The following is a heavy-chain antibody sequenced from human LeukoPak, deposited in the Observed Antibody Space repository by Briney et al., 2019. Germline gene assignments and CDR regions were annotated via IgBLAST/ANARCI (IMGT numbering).Heavy chain of an antibody. CDR2: IYYSGST. Sequence: SETLSLTCTVSGGSISSYYWSWIRQPPGKGLEWIGYIYYSGSTNYNPSLKSRVTISVDTSKNQFSLKLSSVTAADTAVYYCARTGDYDILTGYWYWFDPWGQGTLVTVSS. V-gene: IGHV4-59*01. D-gene: IGHD3-9*01. J-gene: IGHJ5*02. CDR1: GGSISSYY. CDR3: ARTGDYDILTGYWYWFDP.